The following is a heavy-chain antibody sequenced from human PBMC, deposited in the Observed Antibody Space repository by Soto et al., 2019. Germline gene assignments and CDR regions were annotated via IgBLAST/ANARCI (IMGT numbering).Heavy chain of an antibody. D-gene: IGHD6-19*01. V-gene: IGHV4-4*02. J-gene: IGHJ3*01. CDR3: AYSPGWYRHDL. CDR2: MLHSGTT. CDR1: GDSISSPKW. Sequence: QVQLQESGPGLVKPSGTLSLTCAVSGDSISSPKWWTWVRQPPGKGLEWIGDMLHSGTTNYNPSLKSRATISVDKSKNQFSLNLYSVTAADTAVYYCAYSPGWYRHDLWGPGTLVIVSS.